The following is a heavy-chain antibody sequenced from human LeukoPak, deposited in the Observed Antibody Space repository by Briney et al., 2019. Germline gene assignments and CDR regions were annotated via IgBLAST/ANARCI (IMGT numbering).Heavy chain of an antibody. D-gene: IGHD6-19*01. V-gene: IGHV4-34*01. J-gene: IGHJ5*02. CDR1: GGSISSYY. CDR3: ARAKQWLVGNWFDP. CDR2: INHSGST. Sequence: SETLSLTCTVSGGSISSYYWSWIRQPPGKGLEWIGEINHSGSTNYNPSLKSRVTISVDTSKNQFSLKLSSVTAADTAVYYCARAKQWLVGNWFDPWGQGTLVTVSS.